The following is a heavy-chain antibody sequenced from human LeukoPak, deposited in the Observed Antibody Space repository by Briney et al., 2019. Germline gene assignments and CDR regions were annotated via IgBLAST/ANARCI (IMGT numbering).Heavy chain of an antibody. D-gene: IGHD2-2*01. V-gene: IGHV3-23*01. Sequence: PGGSLRLSCAASGFTFSDYGMSWVRQAPGKGLEWVSGISGSSGGTYYADSVKGRFTISRDNAQNTLYLQVNSLRVEDTAVYYCARVSSYCSSNSCPYDYWGRGTLVTVSS. CDR1: GFTFSDYG. CDR3: ARVSSYCSSNSCPYDY. J-gene: IGHJ4*02. CDR2: ISGSSGGT.